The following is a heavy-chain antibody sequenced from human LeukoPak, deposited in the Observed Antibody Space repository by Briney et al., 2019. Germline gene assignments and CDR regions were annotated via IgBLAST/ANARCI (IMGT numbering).Heavy chain of an antibody. J-gene: IGHJ5*02. V-gene: IGHV1-46*01. CDR1: GYTFTSYY. CDR3: ARDRYGGTDPHNWFDP. D-gene: IGHD2-15*01. CDR2: INPSGGST. Sequence: GASVKVSCKASGYTFTSYYMHWVRQAPGQGLEWMGIINPSGGSTSYAQKFQGRVTMTRDMSTSTVYMELSSLRSEDTAVYYCARDRYGGTDPHNWFDPWGQGTLVTVSS.